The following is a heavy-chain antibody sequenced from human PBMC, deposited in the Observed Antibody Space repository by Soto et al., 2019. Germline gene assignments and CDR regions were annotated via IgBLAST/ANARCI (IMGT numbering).Heavy chain of an antibody. CDR3: ARRLDTAMDYYGMDV. CDR1: GYTFTSYA. CDR2: INAGNGNT. Sequence: GASVKVSCKASGYTFTSYAMHWVRQAPGQRLEWMGWINAGNGNTKYSQKFQGRVTITRDTSASTAYMELSSLRSEDTAVYYCARRLDTAMDYYGMDVWGQGTTVTVSS. V-gene: IGHV1-3*01. D-gene: IGHD5-18*01. J-gene: IGHJ6*02.